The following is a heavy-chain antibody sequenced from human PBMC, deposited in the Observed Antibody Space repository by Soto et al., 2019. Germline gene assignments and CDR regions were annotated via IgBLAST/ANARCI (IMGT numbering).Heavy chain of an antibody. CDR2: INPSGGST. CDR1: GYTFTSYY. V-gene: IGHV1-46*03. J-gene: IGHJ4*02. Sequence: ASVKVSCKASGYTFTSYYMHWVRQAPGQGLEWMGIINPSGGSTSYAQKFQGRVTMTRDTSTSTVYMELSSLRSEDTAVYYCARDSRSIVVAPADTYYWGQGTLVTVSS. CDR3: ARDSRSIVVAPADTYY. D-gene: IGHD2-2*01.